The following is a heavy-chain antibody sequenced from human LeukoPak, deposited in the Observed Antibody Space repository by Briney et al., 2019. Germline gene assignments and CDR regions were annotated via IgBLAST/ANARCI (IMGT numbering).Heavy chain of an antibody. Sequence: QAGGSRRFSCAASGLTVSNTYMNWVRKAPGKGLEWVSIIYSGGSTYYTDSVKGPSTISTDDPMNTLYMQMNSLRAEDTAVYYCARTVKCELTGSFDYWGQGTLVTVSS. D-gene: IGHD4/OR15-4a*01. CDR1: GLTVSNTY. CDR2: IYSGGST. CDR3: ARTVKCELTGSFDY. J-gene: IGHJ4*02. V-gene: IGHV3-53*01.